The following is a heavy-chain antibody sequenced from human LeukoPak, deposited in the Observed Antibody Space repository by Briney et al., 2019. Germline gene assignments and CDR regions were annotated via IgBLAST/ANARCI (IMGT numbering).Heavy chain of an antibody. CDR3: ARDRDGYNY. D-gene: IGHD5-24*01. J-gene: IGHJ4*02. CDR1: GFTLSNSL. Sequence: PGGSLRLSCAASGFTLSNSLMHWVRQVPGKELVGVARIDTDGSTTHYADSVKGRFTISRDNAKNTLYLQMNSLRAEDTAVYYCARDRDGYNYWGQGTLVTVSS. CDR2: IDTDGSTT. V-gene: IGHV3-74*01.